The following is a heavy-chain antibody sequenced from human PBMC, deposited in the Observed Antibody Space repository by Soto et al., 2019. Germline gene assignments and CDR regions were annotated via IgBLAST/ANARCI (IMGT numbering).Heavy chain of an antibody. Sequence: GASVKVSCKASGYSFTNFHIHWVRQAPGQGLEWMGMIDPSGGITRDAQRLQGRITMTRDASTSTVYMELRSLTSEDTAVYYCARDVIGHDFDHWGQGTLVTVSS. J-gene: IGHJ4*02. D-gene: IGHD2-21*01. CDR3: ARDVIGHDFDH. V-gene: IGHV1-46*01. CDR2: IDPSGGIT. CDR1: GYSFTNFH.